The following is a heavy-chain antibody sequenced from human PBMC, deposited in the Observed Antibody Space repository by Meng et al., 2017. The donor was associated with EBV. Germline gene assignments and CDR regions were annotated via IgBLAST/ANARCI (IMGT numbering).Heavy chain of an antibody. D-gene: IGHD6-13*01. CDR3: AHRRDEYSSSWYGWFDP. V-gene: IGHV2-5*02. Sequence: QILSQERGPPLVTPTHTLTLTCTFSGFSLSTSGVGVGWIRQPPGKALEWLALIYWDDDKRYSPSLKSRLTITKDTSKNQVVLTMTNMDPVDTATYYCAHRRDEYSSSWYGWFDPWGQGTLVTVSS. CDR1: GFSLSTSGVG. J-gene: IGHJ5*02. CDR2: IYWDDDK.